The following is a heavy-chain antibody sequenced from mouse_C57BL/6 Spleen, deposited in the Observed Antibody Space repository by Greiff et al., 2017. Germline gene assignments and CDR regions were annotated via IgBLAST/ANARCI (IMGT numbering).Heavy chain of an antibody. CDR2: IDPSDSYT. CDR1: GYTFTSYW. J-gene: IGHJ2*01. V-gene: IGHV1-69*01. D-gene: IGHD2-3*01. CDR3: ARYHDGYYFDY. Sequence: QVQLQQPGAELVMPGASVKLSCKASGYTFTSYWMHWVKQRPGQGLEWIGEIDPSDSYTNYNQKFKGKSTVTVDKSSSTAYMQLSSLTSEDSAVYYCARYHDGYYFDYWGQGTTLTVSS.